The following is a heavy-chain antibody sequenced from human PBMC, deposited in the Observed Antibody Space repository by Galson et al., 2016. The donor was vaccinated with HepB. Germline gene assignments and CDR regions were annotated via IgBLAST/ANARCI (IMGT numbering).Heavy chain of an antibody. D-gene: IGHD2/OR15-2a*01. V-gene: IGHV3-72*01. J-gene: IGHJ4*02. CDR2: TRNKPHSSST. CDR3: ARGAYCNTNFCPGPFDY. Sequence: SLRLSCAASGFTFSDHYMDWVRQAPGKGLEWVSRTRNKPHSSSTEYAASVKGRFTISRDDSKNSIYLQMNSLKIEDTAVYYCARGAYCNTNFCPGPFDYWGQRARVTASS. CDR1: GFTFSDHY.